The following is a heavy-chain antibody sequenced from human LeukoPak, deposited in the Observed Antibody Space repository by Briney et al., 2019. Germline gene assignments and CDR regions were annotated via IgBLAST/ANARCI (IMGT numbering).Heavy chain of an antibody. D-gene: IGHD3-10*01. V-gene: IGHV3-9*01. CDR2: ISWNSGSI. CDR3: AKDTGLWFGELFSYFDY. Sequence: GGSLRLSCAASGFTFDDYAMHWVRQAPGKGLEWVSGISWNSGSIGYADSVKGRFTISRDNAKNSLYLQMDSLRAEDTALYYCAKDTGLWFGELFSYFDYWGQGTLVTVSS. J-gene: IGHJ4*02. CDR1: GFTFDDYA.